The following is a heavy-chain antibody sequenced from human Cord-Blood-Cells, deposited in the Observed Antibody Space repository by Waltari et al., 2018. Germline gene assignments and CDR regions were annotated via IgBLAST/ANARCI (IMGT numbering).Heavy chain of an antibody. D-gene: IGHD6-6*01. Sequence: QVQLVQSGAEVKKPGASVKVSCKASGYTFTSYGISWVRQAPGQGLEWMGWISAYNGNTNDAQKLQGRVTMTTDTSTSTAYMELRILRSDDTAVYYCALTESSSSGFYYYGMDVWGQGTTVTVSS. CDR1: GYTFTSYG. V-gene: IGHV1-18*01. CDR3: ALTESSSSGFYYYGMDV. CDR2: ISAYNGNT. J-gene: IGHJ6*02.